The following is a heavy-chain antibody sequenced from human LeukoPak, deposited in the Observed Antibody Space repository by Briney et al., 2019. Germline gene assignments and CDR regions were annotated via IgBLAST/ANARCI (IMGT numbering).Heavy chain of an antibody. V-gene: IGHV3-30*02. CDR2: IRYDGSNK. J-gene: IGHJ4*02. D-gene: IGHD3-22*01. CDR1: GFTFSSYG. CDR3: AKLLYDSSGYYLDY. Sequence: PGGSLRLSCAASGFTFSSYGMHWVRQAPGKGLEWVAFIRYDGSNKYYADSVKGRFTISRDNSKNTLYLQMNSLRAEDTAVYYCAKLLYDSSGYYLDYWGQGTLVTVSS.